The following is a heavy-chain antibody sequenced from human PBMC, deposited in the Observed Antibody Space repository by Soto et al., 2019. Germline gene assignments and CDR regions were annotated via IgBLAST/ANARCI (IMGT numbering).Heavy chain of an antibody. J-gene: IGHJ4*02. Sequence: GGSLRLSCAAPGFIFSDYAMHWVRQAPGKGLEWVAVVSHDGRNTHYADSVKGRFTISRDSSKNTVSLEMTSLRAEDTAVYYCAKGGRQWLVTSDFNYWGQGALVTVSS. CDR1: GFIFSDYA. CDR2: VSHDGRNT. V-gene: IGHV3-30*18. D-gene: IGHD6-19*01. CDR3: AKGGRQWLVTSDFNY.